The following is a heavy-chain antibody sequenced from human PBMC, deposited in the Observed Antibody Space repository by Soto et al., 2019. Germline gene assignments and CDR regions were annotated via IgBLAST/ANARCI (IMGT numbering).Heavy chain of an antibody. Sequence: SETLSLTCTVSGGSISSSSYYWGWIRQPPGKGLEWIGSIYYSGSTYYNPSLKSRVTISVDTSKNQFSLKLSSVTAADTAVYYCARHLVATIYGDNEFDYWGQGTLVTVSS. J-gene: IGHJ4*02. CDR1: GGSISSSSYY. V-gene: IGHV4-39*01. CDR2: IYYSGST. D-gene: IGHD5-12*01. CDR3: ARHLVATIYGDNEFDY.